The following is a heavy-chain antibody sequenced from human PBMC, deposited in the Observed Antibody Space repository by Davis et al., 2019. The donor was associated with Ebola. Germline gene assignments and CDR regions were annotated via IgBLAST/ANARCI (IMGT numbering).Heavy chain of an antibody. CDR3: AKGGVYYTYYYGMNV. V-gene: IGHV3-23*01. CDR1: GYTFRIYA. Sequence: GGSLRLSCAASGYTFRIYAMSWVRQAPGKGLEWVSAISGSGGSTYYADSVKGRFTISRDNSKNTLYLQMNSLRAEDTAVYYCAKGGVYYTYYYGMNVWGQGTTVTVSS. J-gene: IGHJ6*02. CDR2: ISGSGGST. D-gene: IGHD3-22*01.